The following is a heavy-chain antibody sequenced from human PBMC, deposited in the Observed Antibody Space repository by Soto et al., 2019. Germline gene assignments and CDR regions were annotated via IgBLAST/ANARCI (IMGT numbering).Heavy chain of an antibody. CDR1: GFTFISYA. CDR3: AKVGSHSGSHYDAFDI. D-gene: IGHD1-26*01. Sequence: EVQLLESGGGSVQPGGSLRLSCAASGFTFISYAMNWVRQAPGKGLEWVSAISGSADRTYYADSVKGRFTISRDNSNKILCLRMNSLRAEDTAVYYCAKVGSHSGSHYDAFDIWGQGTMVTVSS. V-gene: IGHV3-23*01. CDR2: ISGSADRT. J-gene: IGHJ3*02.